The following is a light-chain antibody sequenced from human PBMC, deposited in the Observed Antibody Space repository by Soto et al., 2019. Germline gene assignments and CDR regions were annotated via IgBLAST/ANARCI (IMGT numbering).Light chain of an antibody. CDR3: QQYNSYPWT. J-gene: IGKJ1*01. Sequence: IQMTQSPSTLSASVGDRVTITCRATQNIDRWLAWYQQKPGKAPNLLIYGASNLESGVPSRFSGSGSWTELTLIISSLRADDFATYYCQQYNSYPWTFGQGTKVEIK. CDR2: GAS. CDR1: QNIDRW. V-gene: IGKV1-5*03.